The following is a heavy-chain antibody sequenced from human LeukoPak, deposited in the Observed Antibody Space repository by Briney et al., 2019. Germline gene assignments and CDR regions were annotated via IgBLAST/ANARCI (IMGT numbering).Heavy chain of an antibody. V-gene: IGHV3-30*18. J-gene: IGHJ5*02. CDR1: GFTFSSYG. CDR2: ISYDGSNK. D-gene: IGHD6-13*01. CDR3: AEDIAAAGTVDP. Sequence: GRSLRLSCAASGFTFSSYGMHWVRQAPGKGLEWVAVISYDGSNKYYADSVKGRFTISRDNSKNTLYLQMNSLRAEDTAVYYCAEDIAAAGTVDPWGQGTLVTVSS.